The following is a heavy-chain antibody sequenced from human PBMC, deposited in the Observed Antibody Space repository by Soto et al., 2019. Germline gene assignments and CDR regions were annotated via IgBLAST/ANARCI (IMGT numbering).Heavy chain of an antibody. CDR1: GGSISSGGYY. J-gene: IGHJ4*02. CDR2: IYYSGST. CDR3: ARTNLSYDSSGYTSYPFDY. V-gene: IGHV4-31*03. Sequence: QVQLQESGPGLVKPSQTLSLTCTVSGGSISSGGYYWSWIRQHPGKGLEWIGYIYYSGSTYYNPSLKSRVTISVDPSKNQFSLKLSSVTAADTAVYYCARTNLSYDSSGYTSYPFDYWGQGTLVTVSS. D-gene: IGHD3-22*01.